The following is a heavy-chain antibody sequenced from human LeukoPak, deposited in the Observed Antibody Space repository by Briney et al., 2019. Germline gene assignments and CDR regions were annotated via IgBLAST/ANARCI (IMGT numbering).Heavy chain of an antibody. Sequence: SETLSLTCTVSGGSISSSSYYWGWIRQPPGKGLEWIGSIYYSGSTYYNPSLKSRVTISVDTSKNQFSLKLSSVTAADTAVYYCARLKLWFGELDVWGKGTTVTISS. CDR3: ARLKLWFGELDV. CDR2: IYYSGST. CDR1: GGSISSSSYY. J-gene: IGHJ6*04. D-gene: IGHD3-10*01. V-gene: IGHV4-39*07.